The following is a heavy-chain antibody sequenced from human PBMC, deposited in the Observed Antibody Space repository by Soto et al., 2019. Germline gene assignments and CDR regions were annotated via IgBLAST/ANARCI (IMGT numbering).Heavy chain of an antibody. D-gene: IGHD1-26*01. V-gene: IGHV3-48*02. CDR3: AMEVLWELHNYGMDV. J-gene: IGHJ6*02. CDR1: GFTFSSYS. CDR2: ISSSSSTI. Sequence: EVQLVESGGGLVQPGGSLRLSCAASGFTFSSYSMNWVRQAPGQGLELVSYISSSSSTIDYAHSVKGRFTISRDNAKNSLYLQMNSMRDEATAVYYCAMEVLWELHNYGMDVWGQGTTVTVSS.